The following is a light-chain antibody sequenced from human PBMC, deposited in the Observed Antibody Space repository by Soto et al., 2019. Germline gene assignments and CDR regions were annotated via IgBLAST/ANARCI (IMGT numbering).Light chain of an antibody. CDR2: DAS. CDR3: QQRSNWPKT. J-gene: IGKJ1*01. CDR1: QSVSSY. Sequence: EIVLTQSPATLSLSPGERATLSCRASQSVSSYLAWYQQKPGQAPRLLIYDASNRATGIPARFSGSGSGTDFTLTISSVDPEDFAVYYCQQRSNWPKTFGQGTKVDIK. V-gene: IGKV3-11*01.